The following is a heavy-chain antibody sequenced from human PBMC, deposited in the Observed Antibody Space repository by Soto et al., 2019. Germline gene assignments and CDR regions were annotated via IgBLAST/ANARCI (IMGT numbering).Heavy chain of an antibody. CDR3: ARDQSWNDLVWWFDP. Sequence: ASVKVSCKASGYTFTSYGISLVRQAPGQGLEWMGRIYPGGVNTGYAQKFKGRVTMTKDTSTSTVYMELNSLTSEDTAVYYCARDQSWNDLVWWFDPWVQGTLVTVSS. V-gene: IGHV1-46*03. CDR2: IYPGGVNT. J-gene: IGHJ5*02. D-gene: IGHD1-1*01. CDR1: GYTFTSYG.